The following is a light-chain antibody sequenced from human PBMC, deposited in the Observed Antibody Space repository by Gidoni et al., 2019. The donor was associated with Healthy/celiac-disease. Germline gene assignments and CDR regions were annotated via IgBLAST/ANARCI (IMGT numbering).Light chain of an antibody. CDR3: QQYGSSPPLT. Sequence: EIVLTQSPGTLSLSPGERATLSCRASQSVSSSYLAWYQQKPGQALRLLIYGASSRATGIPDRFSGSGSGTDFTLTISRLEPEDFAVYYCQQYGSSPPLTFGGXTKVEIK. CDR1: QSVSSSY. CDR2: GAS. J-gene: IGKJ4*01. V-gene: IGKV3-20*01.